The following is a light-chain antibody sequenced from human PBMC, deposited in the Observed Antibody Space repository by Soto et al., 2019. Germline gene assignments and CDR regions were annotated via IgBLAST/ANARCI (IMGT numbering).Light chain of an antibody. CDR3: RQYVTSQWT. Sequence: EIVLTQSPGTLSLSPGERATLSCRASLSLGAGFLAWFQQRPGQAPRLLIYGASSRATGVPDRFSGSGSGTDVTLTINRLEPEDFAVYYCRQYVTSQWTFGQGTKVEIK. CDR1: LSLGAGF. J-gene: IGKJ1*01. CDR2: GAS. V-gene: IGKV3-20*01.